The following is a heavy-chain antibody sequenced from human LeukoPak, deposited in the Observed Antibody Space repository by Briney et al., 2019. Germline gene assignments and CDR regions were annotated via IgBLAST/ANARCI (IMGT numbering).Heavy chain of an antibody. J-gene: IGHJ4*02. CDR3: ARGPQGSGYYYFDY. D-gene: IGHD3-22*01. V-gene: IGHV1-8*03. Sequence: GASVKVSCKASGYTFTSYDINWVRQATGQGLEWMGWMNPNSGNTGYAQKFQGRVTITRNTSISTAYMELSSLRSEDTAVYYCARGPQGSGYYYFDYWVQETLVTVSS. CDR1: GYTFTSYD. CDR2: MNPNSGNT.